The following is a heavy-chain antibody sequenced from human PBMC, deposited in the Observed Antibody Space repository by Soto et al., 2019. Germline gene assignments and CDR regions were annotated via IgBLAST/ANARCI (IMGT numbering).Heavy chain of an antibody. Sequence: GGSLRLSCAASGFTFSSYSMNWVRQAPGKGLEWVSSISSSSSYIYYADSVKGRFTTSRDNAKNSLYLQMNSLRAEDTAVYYCASTYYDFWSGYSSHDYWGQGTLVTVSS. V-gene: IGHV3-21*01. CDR2: ISSSSSYI. CDR3: ASTYYDFWSGYSSHDY. CDR1: GFTFSSYS. D-gene: IGHD3-3*01. J-gene: IGHJ4*02.